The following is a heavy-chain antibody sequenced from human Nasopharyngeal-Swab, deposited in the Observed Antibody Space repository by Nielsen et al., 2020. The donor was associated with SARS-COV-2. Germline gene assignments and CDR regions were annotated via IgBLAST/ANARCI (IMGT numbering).Heavy chain of an antibody. CDR3: ARARRNFVVVSAFDY. D-gene: IGHD2-21*02. CDR2: IYYSGST. J-gene: IGHJ4*02. Sequence: PGKGLEWIGYIYYSGSTYYNPSLKSRVTISADTSKNQFSLKLSSVTAADTAVYYCARARRNFVVVSAFDYWGQGTLVTVSS. V-gene: IGHV4-31*02.